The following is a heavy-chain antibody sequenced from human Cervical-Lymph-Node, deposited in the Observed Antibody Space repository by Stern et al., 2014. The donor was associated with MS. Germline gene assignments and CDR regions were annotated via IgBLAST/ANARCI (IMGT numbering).Heavy chain of an antibody. CDR1: GYIFTNYG. D-gene: IGHD1-26*01. V-gene: IGHV1-18*01. CDR2: ISTYNGRT. J-gene: IGHJ4*02. CDR3: ARRSGSYSFDY. Sequence: LVESGAEVKKPGASVKVSCKPTGYIFTNYGISWVRQAPGQGFEWMGWISTYNGRTNYAQKLQGRVPMTRDTSTSTAYMDLRSLTSDDTAVYYCARRSGSYSFDYWGQGTLVTVSS.